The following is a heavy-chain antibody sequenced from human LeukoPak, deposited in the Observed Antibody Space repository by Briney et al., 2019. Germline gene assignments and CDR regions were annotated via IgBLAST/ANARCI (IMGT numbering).Heavy chain of an antibody. D-gene: IGHD5-24*01. V-gene: IGHV1-3*01. CDR1: GYTFSGYA. J-gene: IGHJ4*02. Sequence: ASVKVSCKASGYTFSGYAVHWVRQAPGQRFEWMGWINAGNGHTKYSQNFQGRVTITRDSSANIVYMELSSLTSEDTAEYYCARGIWSATRVDYYLDNWGQGTLVTVSS. CDR3: ARGIWSATRVDYYLDN. CDR2: INAGNGHT.